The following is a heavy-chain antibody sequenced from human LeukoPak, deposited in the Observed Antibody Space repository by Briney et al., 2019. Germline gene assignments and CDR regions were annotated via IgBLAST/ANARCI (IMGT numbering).Heavy chain of an antibody. D-gene: IGHD3-10*01. CDR3: AKEWFGY. J-gene: IGHJ4*02. CDR1: GFTFSSYG. V-gene: IGHV3-30*18. CDR2: ISYDGSNK. Sequence: PGGSLRLSCAASGFTFSSYGMHWVRQAPGKGLEWVAVISYDGSNKYYADSVKGRFTISGDNSKNTLYLQMNSLRAEDTAVYYCAKEWFGYWGQGTLVTVSS.